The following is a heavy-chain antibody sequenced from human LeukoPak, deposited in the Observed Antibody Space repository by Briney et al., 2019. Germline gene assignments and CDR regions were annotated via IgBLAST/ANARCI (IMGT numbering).Heavy chain of an antibody. CDR1: GGSISSYY. V-gene: IGHV4-59*01. Sequence: SETLSLTCTVSGGSISSYYWSWIRQPPGQGLEWIGYIYYSGSTNYNPSLKSRVTISVDTSKNQFSLKLSSVTAADTAVYYCARAGSSGWYPDYWGQGTLVTVSS. J-gene: IGHJ4*02. D-gene: IGHD6-19*01. CDR2: IYYSGST. CDR3: ARAGSSGWYPDY.